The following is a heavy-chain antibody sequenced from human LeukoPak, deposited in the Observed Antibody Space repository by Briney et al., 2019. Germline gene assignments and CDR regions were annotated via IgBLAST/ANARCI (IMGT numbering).Heavy chain of an antibody. D-gene: IGHD6-13*01. Sequence: ASVKVSCKASGYTFTGYYMHWVRQAPGQGLEWMGWINPNSGGTNYAQKFQGRVTMTRDTSISTAYMELRSLRSDDTAVYYCARDSIAADSRVAWSDYYGMDVWGQGTTVTVSS. CDR3: ARDSIAADSRVAWSDYYGMDV. J-gene: IGHJ6*02. CDR1: GYTFTGYY. CDR2: INPNSGGT. V-gene: IGHV1-2*02.